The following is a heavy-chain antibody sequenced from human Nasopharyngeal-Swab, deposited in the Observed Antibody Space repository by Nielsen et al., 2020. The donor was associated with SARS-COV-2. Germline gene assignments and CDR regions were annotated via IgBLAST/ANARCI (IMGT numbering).Heavy chain of an antibody. D-gene: IGHD3-10*01. CDR2: INSDGSST. V-gene: IGHV3-74*01. CDR3: ARGSRGRGQGVVDY. J-gene: IGHJ4*02. CDR1: GFTFSSYW. Sequence: GGSLRLSCAASGFTFSSYWMHWVRQAPGKGLVWVSRINSDGSSTSYADSVKGRFTISRDNAKNTLYLQMNSLRAEDTAVYYCARGSRGRGQGVVDYWGQGTLVTVSS.